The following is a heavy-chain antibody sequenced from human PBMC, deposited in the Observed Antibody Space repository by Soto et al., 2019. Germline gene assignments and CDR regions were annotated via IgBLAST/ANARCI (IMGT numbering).Heavy chain of an antibody. CDR3: AKNGQPPYYYYGMDV. J-gene: IGHJ6*02. Sequence: ASVKVSCKASGYTFTRYGIRWVRQAPGQGLEWMGWISGYNGDTNYAQKFQGRVTMTVDTSTTTAFMELTSLTSDDRAVYYCAKNGQPPYYYYGMDVWGQGTTVTVSS. V-gene: IGHV1-18*01. CDR2: ISGYNGDT. CDR1: GYTFTRYG. D-gene: IGHD2-8*01.